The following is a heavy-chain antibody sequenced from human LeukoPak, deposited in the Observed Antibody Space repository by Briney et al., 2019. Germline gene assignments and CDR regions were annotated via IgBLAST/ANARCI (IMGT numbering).Heavy chain of an antibody. D-gene: IGHD3-10*01. CDR1: GYTFTGYY. CDR3: ARTHGSGSYYNVWSYYYYMDV. CDR2: TNPNSGAT. J-gene: IGHJ6*03. V-gene: IGHV1-2*02. Sequence: ASVKVSCKASGYTFTGYYMHWVRQVPGQGLEWMGWTNPNSGATNYAQKFQGRVTMTRDTSISTAYMELRSLRSDDTAVYYCARTHGSGSYYNVWSYYYYMDVWGKGTTVTVSS.